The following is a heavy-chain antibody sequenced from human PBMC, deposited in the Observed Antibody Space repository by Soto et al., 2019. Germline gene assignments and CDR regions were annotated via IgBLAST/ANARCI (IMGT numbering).Heavy chain of an antibody. J-gene: IGHJ4*02. CDR2: ISWNSGSI. D-gene: IGHD3-9*01. CDR1: GFTFDDYA. CDR3: AKDRGGPILT. V-gene: IGHV3-9*01. Sequence: EVQLVESGGGLVQPGRSLRLSCAASGFTFDDYAMHWVRQAPGKGLEWVSGISWNSGSIGYADSVKGRFTISRDNAKNSLYLQMNSLRAEDTALYYCAKDRGGPILTWGQGTLVTVSS.